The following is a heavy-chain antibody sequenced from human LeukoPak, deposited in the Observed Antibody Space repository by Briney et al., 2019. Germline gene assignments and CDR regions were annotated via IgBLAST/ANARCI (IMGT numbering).Heavy chain of an antibody. D-gene: IGHD3-10*01. CDR3: ARSGSYLNSRAYCDY. CDR2: INPDGSEK. V-gene: IGHV3-7*01. Sequence: GGSLRLSCAASGFTLGNYWMNWVRQPPGKGLEWVASINPDGSEKYDVDSMKGRFTISRDNAKNSLFLQMNGLRAEDTAVYFCARSGSYLNSRAYCDYWSQGSLASVS. J-gene: IGHJ4*02. CDR1: GFTLGNYW.